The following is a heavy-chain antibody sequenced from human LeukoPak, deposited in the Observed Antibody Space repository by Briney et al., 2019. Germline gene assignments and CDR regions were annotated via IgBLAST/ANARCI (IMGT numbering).Heavy chain of an antibody. V-gene: IGHV3-30*03. D-gene: IGHD7-27*01. CDR3: ARDSITGDNSLDF. CDR2: ITNDGNYE. Sequence: GGSLRLSCAASGFTFSSYGMHWVRQAPGKGLEWVAVITNDGNYEKYADAVRGRFTISRDNSKNTLYLQMNSLSAEDTAVYYCARDSITGDNSLDFWGRGTLVTVSS. J-gene: IGHJ4*02. CDR1: GFTFSSYG.